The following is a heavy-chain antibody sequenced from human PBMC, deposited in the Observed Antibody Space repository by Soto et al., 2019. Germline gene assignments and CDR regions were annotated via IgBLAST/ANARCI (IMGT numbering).Heavy chain of an antibody. Sequence: QVQLVQSGAEVKMPGASVKVSCKAYGYTFTNHHVHWVRLAPGQGLEWMGIITPSNGATNYAQKFQARVALTRDTSTSTVYLELSSLRSEDTAVYYCVRGLVLMIYSRKQKVMTLDGFDLWGQGTMVTVSS. CDR1: GYTFTNHH. J-gene: IGHJ3*01. CDR2: ITPSNGAT. CDR3: VRGLVLMIYSRKQKVMTLDGFDL. V-gene: IGHV1-46*01. D-gene: IGHD2-8*01.